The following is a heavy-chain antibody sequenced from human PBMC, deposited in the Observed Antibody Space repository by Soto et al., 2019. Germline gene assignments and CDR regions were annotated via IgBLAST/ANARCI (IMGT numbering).Heavy chain of an antibody. Sequence: SETLSLTCAVHGGSFSGNYWSWIRQPPGKGLEWIGEFSDSGSTNYNPSLKSRVTISEDMSKSQFSLKLSSVTAADTAVYYCARGNFYYGLDVWGQGTTVT. CDR2: FSDSGST. J-gene: IGHJ6*02. CDR1: GGSFSGNY. CDR3: ARGNFYYGLDV. V-gene: IGHV4-34*01.